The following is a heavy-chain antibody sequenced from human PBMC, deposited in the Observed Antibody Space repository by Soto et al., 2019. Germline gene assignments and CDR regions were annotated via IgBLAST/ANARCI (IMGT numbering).Heavy chain of an antibody. D-gene: IGHD2-21*01. CDR3: GRISSHGDSAS. CDR2: IYHSGST. V-gene: IGHV4-30-2*01. J-gene: IGHJ5*02. Sequence: SETLSLTCAVPGDCISSGGYSWSWIRQPPGKGLEWIGYIYHSGSTYYNPSLKSRVTISVDTSKNHFSLKLSSVTAADTAVYYCGRISSHGDSASWGQGTLVTVSS. CDR1: GDCISSGGYS.